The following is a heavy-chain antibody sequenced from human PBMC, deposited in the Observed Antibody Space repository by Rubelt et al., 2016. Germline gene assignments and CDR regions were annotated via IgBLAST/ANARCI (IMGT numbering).Heavy chain of an antibody. CDR3: ARGYCTNGVCYGGDY. J-gene: IGHJ4*02. Sequence: QVQLQESGPGLVKPSETLSLTCTVSGGSISSSSYYWGWIRQPPGKGLEWIGSIYYSGSTYYNPAPKSRVTISVDTSKNQFSLKLSSVTAADTAVYYCARGYCTNGVCYGGDYWGQGTLVTVSS. CDR2: IYYSGST. V-gene: IGHV4-39*01. CDR1: GGSISSSSYY. D-gene: IGHD2-8*01.